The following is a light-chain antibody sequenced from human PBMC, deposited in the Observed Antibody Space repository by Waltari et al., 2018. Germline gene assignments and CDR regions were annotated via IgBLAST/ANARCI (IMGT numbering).Light chain of an antibody. J-gene: IGLJ2*01. CDR3: CSYAGSSTHVL. CDR2: DVS. CDR1: SSDVGGYNY. V-gene: IGLV2-23*02. Sequence: QSALTQPASVSGSPGQSITISCTGTSSDVGGYNYVSWYQQYPDKAPKLRIYDVSKRPSGVSNRFSGSKSGNTASLTISGLQAEEEADYYCCSYAGSSTHVLFGGGTKLTVL.